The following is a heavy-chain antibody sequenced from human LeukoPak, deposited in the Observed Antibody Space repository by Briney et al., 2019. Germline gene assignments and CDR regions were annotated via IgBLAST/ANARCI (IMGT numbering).Heavy chain of an antibody. CDR1: GYTFTSYD. D-gene: IGHD6-6*01. Sequence: ASVKVSCKASGYTFTSYDINWVRKATGQGLELMGLRNPNSGNTDYAQKFHSRVTITMNTSLSTSSMELTSLRSADTAVYYCARLSSSSPFDYWGQGTLVTVSS. V-gene: IGHV1-8*03. CDR2: RNPNSGNT. J-gene: IGHJ4*02. CDR3: ARLSSSSPFDY.